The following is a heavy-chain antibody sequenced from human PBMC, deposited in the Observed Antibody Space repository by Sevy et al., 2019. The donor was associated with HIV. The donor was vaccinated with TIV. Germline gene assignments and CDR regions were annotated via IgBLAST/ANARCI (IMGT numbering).Heavy chain of an antibody. D-gene: IGHD6-19*01. CDR1: GFTFSGSD. CDR3: VRGLQTHCDRSGCPLDY. CDR2: IGTLADT. V-gene: IGHV3-13*01. Sequence: GGSLRLSCAASGFTFSGSDMHWVRQVKGKGLEWISSIGTLADTFYADSVKGRFTISRDNAQSYLYLHMSSLKVGDTALYFCVRGLQTHCDRSGCPLDYWGQGTLVTVSS. J-gene: IGHJ4*02.